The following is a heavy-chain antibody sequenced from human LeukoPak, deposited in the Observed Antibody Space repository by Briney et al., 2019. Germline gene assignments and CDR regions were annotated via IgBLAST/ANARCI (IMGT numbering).Heavy chain of an antibody. CDR1: GGTFSSYA. J-gene: IGHJ4*02. D-gene: IGHD5-18*01. CDR2: IIPIFGTA. V-gene: IGHV1-69*06. Sequence: SVKVSCKASGGTFSSYAISWVRQAPGQGREWMGGIIPIFGTANYAQKFQGRVTITADKTTSTAYMELSSLRSEDTAVYYCARGDTAMVLDYWGQGTLVTVSS. CDR3: ARGDTAMVLDY.